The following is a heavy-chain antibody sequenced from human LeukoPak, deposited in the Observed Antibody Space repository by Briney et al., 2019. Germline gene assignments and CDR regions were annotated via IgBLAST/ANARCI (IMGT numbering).Heavy chain of an antibody. CDR3: ARDIGAAGLIDAFDI. Sequence: SVKVSCKASGGTFSSYAISWVRQAPGQGLEWMGRIIPILGIANYAQKFQGRVTITADKSTSTAYMELSSLRSEDTAVYYCARDIGAAGLIDAFDIWGQGTMVTVSS. J-gene: IGHJ3*02. CDR2: IIPILGIA. CDR1: GGTFSSYA. D-gene: IGHD6-13*01. V-gene: IGHV1-69*04.